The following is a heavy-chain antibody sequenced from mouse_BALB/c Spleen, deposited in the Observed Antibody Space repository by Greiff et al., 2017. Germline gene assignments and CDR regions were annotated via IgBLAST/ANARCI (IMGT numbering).Heavy chain of an antibody. J-gene: IGHJ2*01. CDR2: INPSNGRT. CDR1: GYTFTSYW. CDR3: ATSNWDVYFDY. V-gene: IGHV1S81*02. Sequence: QVQLQQPGAELVKPGASVKLSCKASGYTFTSYWMHWVKQRPGQGLEWIGEINPSNGRTNYNEKFKSKATLTVDKSSSTAYMQLSSLTSEDSAVYYCATSNWDVYFDYWGQGTTLTVSS. D-gene: IGHD4-1*01.